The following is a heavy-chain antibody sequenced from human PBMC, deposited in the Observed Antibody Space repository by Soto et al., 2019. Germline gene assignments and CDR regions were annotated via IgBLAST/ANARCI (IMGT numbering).Heavy chain of an antibody. CDR2: MNQDGSES. Sequence: EVQLVESGGGLVQPGGSLRLSCAAYGFSLSSYWMSWVRQAPGKGLEWVANMNQDGSESDYVGSVKGRFTFTRDNGKNSLYLQVNSLRAEDTVVYYCARLSTSAGRRDLACWGQGTLVTVSS. CDR1: GFSLSSYW. V-gene: IGHV3-7*01. CDR3: ARLSTSAGRRDLAC. J-gene: IGHJ4*02.